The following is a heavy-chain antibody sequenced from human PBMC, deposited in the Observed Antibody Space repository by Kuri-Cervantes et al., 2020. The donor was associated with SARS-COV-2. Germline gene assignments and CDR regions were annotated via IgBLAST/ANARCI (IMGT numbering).Heavy chain of an antibody. CDR1: GGSISSSSYY. D-gene: IGHD1-26*01. J-gene: IGHJ4*02. CDR2: IYYSGST. CDR3: ARESRLGSGGYYSVDY. V-gene: IGHV4-39*07. Sequence: ESLKISCTVSGGSISSSSYYWGWIRQPPGKGLEWIGSIYYSGSTYYNPSLKSRVTISVDTSENQFSLKLSSVTAEDTAVYYCARESRLGSGGYYSVDYWGQGTLVTVSS.